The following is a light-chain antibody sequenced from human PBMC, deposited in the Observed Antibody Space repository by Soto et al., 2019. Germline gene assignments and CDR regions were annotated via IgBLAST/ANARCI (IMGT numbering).Light chain of an antibody. Sequence: HSALTQPASVSASPGQSITISCTGTSSDVGGYNYVSWYQQHPGKAPKLMIYEVSNRPSGVSNRFSGSKSGNTASLTISGLQAEDEADYYCSSYTSSSTLDVFGTGTKVTVL. J-gene: IGLJ1*01. CDR2: EVS. CDR1: SSDVGGYNY. V-gene: IGLV2-14*01. CDR3: SSYTSSSTLDV.